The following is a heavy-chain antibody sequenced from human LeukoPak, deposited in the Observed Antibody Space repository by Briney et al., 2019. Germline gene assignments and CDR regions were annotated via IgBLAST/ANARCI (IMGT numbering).Heavy chain of an antibody. CDR3: ARDEGGLPWFGELFPNFDY. CDR1: GYTFTSYG. Sequence: ASVKVSCKASGYTFTSYGISWVRQAPGQGLEWMGWISAYNGNTNYAQKLQGRVTMTTDTSTSTAYMELRSLRSDDTAVYYCARDEGGLPWFGELFPNFDYWGQGTLVTVSS. V-gene: IGHV1-18*04. J-gene: IGHJ4*02. CDR2: ISAYNGNT. D-gene: IGHD3-10*01.